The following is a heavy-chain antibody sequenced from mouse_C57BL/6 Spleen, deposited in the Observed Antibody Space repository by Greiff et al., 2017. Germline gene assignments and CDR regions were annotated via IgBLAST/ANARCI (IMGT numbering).Heavy chain of an antibody. CDR3: TRRYYGSSRYFDV. V-gene: IGHV1-15*01. J-gene: IGHJ1*03. CDR1: GYTFTDYE. CDR2: IDPETGGT. Sequence: VQLQQSGAELVRPGASVTLSCKASGYTFTDYEMHWVKQTPVHGLEWIGAIDPETGGTAYNQKFKGKAILTADKSSSTAYMELRSLTSEDSAVYYCTRRYYGSSRYFDVWDTGTTVTVSS. D-gene: IGHD1-1*01.